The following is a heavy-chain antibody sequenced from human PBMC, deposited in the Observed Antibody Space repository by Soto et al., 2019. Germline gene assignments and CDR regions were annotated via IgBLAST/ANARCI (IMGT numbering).Heavy chain of an antibody. V-gene: IGHV1-69*13. D-gene: IGHD3-22*01. J-gene: IGHJ4*02. Sequence: SVKVSCKASGGTISSYAISWVRQAPGQGLEWIGGIIPIFGTANYAQKFQGRVTITADESTSTAYMELSSLRSEDTAVYYCARVDSSGYLGMYYFDNWGQGTQVTVAS. CDR1: GGTISSYA. CDR3: ARVDSSGYLGMYYFDN. CDR2: IIPIFGTA.